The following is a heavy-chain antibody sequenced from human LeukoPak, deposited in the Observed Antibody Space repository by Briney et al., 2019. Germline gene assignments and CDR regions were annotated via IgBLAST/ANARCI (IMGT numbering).Heavy chain of an antibody. CDR2: IYYSGGT. CDR3: ARHYYDSSGYINNAFDI. V-gene: IGHV4-39*01. D-gene: IGHD3-22*01. J-gene: IGHJ3*02. CDR1: GGSISSSSYY. Sequence: SETLSLTCTVSGGSISSSSYYWGWIRQPPGKGLECIGSIYYSGGTYYNPSLKSRVTISVDTSKNQFSLKLSSVTAADTAVYFCARHYYDSSGYINNAFDIWGQGTMVTVSS.